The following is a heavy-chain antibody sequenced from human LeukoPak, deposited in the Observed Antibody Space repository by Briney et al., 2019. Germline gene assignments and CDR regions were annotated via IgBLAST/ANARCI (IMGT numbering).Heavy chain of an antibody. CDR3: ARPGGSGSYFYGMDV. CDR2: IYPGDSDT. D-gene: IGHD3-10*01. J-gene: IGHJ6*02. Sequence: GESLKISCKGSGYSFTSYWIGWVRQMPGKGLEGMGSIYPGDSDTRYSPSFQGQVTISAAKSISTAYLQWSSLKASDTAMYYCARPGGSGSYFYGMDVWGQGTTVTVSS. V-gene: IGHV5-51*01. CDR1: GYSFTSYW.